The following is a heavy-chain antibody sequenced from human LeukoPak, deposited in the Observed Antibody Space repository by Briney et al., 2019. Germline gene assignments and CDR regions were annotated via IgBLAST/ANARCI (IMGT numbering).Heavy chain of an antibody. CDR1: GGSISSGDYY. D-gene: IGHD3-10*01. CDR2: IYYSGST. Sequence: SETLSLTCTVSGGSISSGDYYCSWIRQPPGKGLEWIGYIYYSGSTYYNPSLKSRVTISVDTSKNQFSLKLSSVTAADTAVYYCARGAYGSGSTNWFDPWGQGTLVTVSS. CDR3: ARGAYGSGSTNWFDP. J-gene: IGHJ5*02. V-gene: IGHV4-30-4*01.